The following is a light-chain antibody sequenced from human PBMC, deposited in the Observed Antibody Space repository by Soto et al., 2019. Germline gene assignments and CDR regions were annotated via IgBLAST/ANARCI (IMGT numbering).Light chain of an antibody. CDR1: SSDVGAYNF. J-gene: IGLJ1*01. V-gene: IGLV2-14*01. CDR3: SSYTISTAYD. CDR2: EFT. Sequence: QSVLPQPASVCGSPGQSITISCTGTSSDVGAYNFVSWYQHHPGRAPKLIIDEFTIRPSGFSNRFSGSKSGNTASLTISGLQAEDQADYYCSSYTISTAYDIGSGTKVTV.